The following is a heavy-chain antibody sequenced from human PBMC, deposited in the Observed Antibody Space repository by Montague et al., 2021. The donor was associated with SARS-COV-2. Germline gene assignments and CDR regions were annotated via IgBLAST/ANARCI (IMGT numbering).Heavy chain of an antibody. J-gene: IGHJ4*02. Sequence: CAISGDSVSTKLSAWRWIRQSPSRGLEWLGRTYYRSNWTHDYAPSVKSRIIVNPDTSKNQFSLQLNSVTPEDTAVYYCVRDHDQVFDYWGEGTLVTVSS. CDR1: GDSVSTKLSA. D-gene: IGHD1-1*01. V-gene: IGHV6-1*01. CDR3: VRDHDQVFDY. CDR2: TYYRSNWTH.